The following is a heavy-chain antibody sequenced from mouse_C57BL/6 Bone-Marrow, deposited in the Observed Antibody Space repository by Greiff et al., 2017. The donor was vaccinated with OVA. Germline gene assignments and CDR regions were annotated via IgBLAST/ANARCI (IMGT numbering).Heavy chain of an antibody. Sequence: QVQLQQSGAELVRPGPSVKVSCKASGYAFTNYLIEWVKQRPGQGLEWIGVINPGSGGTNYNEKFKGKATLTADKSSSTAYMQLSSLTSEDSAVYFCARSPPRYYGNYARFAYWGQGTLVTVSA. CDR2: INPGSGGT. D-gene: IGHD2-1*01. V-gene: IGHV1-54*01. CDR1: GYAFTNYL. J-gene: IGHJ3*01. CDR3: ARSPPRYYGNYARFAY.